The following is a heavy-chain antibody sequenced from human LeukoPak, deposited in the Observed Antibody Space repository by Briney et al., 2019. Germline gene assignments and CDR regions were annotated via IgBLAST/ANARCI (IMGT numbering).Heavy chain of an antibody. CDR2: MNRNGGST. V-gene: IGHV3-20*04. Sequence: GGSLRLSCAASGFTFDDYGMSWVRQAPGKGLEWVAGMNRNGGSTDYADSVKGRFTISRDNAKNSLYLHMNSLRAEDTALYYCARGGLLQSVDYRGQGALVTASS. CDR1: GFTFDDYG. CDR3: ARGGLLQSVDY. D-gene: IGHD5-24*01. J-gene: IGHJ4*02.